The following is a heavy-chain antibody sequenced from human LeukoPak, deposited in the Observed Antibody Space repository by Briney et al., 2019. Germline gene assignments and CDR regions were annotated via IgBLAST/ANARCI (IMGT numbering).Heavy chain of an antibody. CDR1: GFTFSSYV. J-gene: IGHJ4*02. CDR2: ISGSGGDT. CDR3: ARVRWGGLYYFDY. V-gene: IGHV3-23*01. D-gene: IGHD3-16*01. Sequence: PGGSLRLSCAASGFTFSSYVMSWVRQAPGKGLEWVSTISGSGGDTYYADSVKGRFTISRDNPKNTLDLQMNSLRAEDTAVYYCARVRWGGLYYFDYWGQGTLVTVSS.